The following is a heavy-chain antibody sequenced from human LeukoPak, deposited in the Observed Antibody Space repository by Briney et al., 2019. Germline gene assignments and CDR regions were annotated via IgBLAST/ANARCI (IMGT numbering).Heavy chain of an antibody. J-gene: IGHJ4*02. CDR2: ISGSGTTI. V-gene: IGHV3-48*03. CDR3: VTERRRGGSSHFDY. CDR1: EFTFTSDG. Sequence: GGSLILSCVASEFTFTSDGMNWVRQAPGKGLEWVSHISGSGTTIYYTDSVKGRFTISRDDAKNSLYLQMNSLRGEDTAVYYCVTERRRGGSSHFDYWGQGTLVTVSS. D-gene: IGHD1-26*01.